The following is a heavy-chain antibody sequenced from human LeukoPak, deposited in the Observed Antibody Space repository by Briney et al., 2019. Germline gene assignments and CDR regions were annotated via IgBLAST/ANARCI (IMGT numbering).Heavy chain of an antibody. J-gene: IGHJ6*03. CDR2: ISSSGSTI. V-gene: IGHV3-11*04. CDR1: GFTFSDYY. Sequence: GGSLRLSCAASGFTFSDYYMSWIRQAPGKGLEWVSYISSSGSTIYYADSVKGRFTVSRDSAKNSLYLQMNSLRAVDTAVYYCAGWSGVTTHYYYYMDVWGKGTTVTVSS. D-gene: IGHD4-17*01. CDR3: AGWSGVTTHYYYYMDV.